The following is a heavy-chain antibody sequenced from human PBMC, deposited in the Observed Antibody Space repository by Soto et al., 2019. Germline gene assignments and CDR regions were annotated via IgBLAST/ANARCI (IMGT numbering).Heavy chain of an antibody. V-gene: IGHV3-21*01. CDR2: ISSSGTYI. CDR3: ARDPSDCSSTSCWGYYALDV. D-gene: IGHD2-2*01. J-gene: IGHJ6*02. CDR1: GFTFSTYS. Sequence: PGGSLRLSCAASGFTFSTYSMNWVRQAPGKGLEWVSSISSSGTYIHYADSLKGRFTISRDNAKNSLYLQMISLRAEDTAVYYCARDPSDCSSTSCWGYYALDVWGQGTTVTVYS.